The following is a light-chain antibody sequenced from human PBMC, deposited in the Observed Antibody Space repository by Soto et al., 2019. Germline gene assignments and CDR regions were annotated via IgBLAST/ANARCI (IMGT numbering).Light chain of an antibody. Sequence: QAVVTQPPSVSGAPGQRVTISCTGGSSNIGAGYDVHWYHQFPGTAPKLLVYGNTNRPSGISDRFSASKSGSSASLAITGLQAEDEADYYCQSYDSSLRAWVFGGGPSSPS. V-gene: IGLV1-40*01. J-gene: IGLJ3*02. CDR2: GNT. CDR3: QSYDSSLRAWV. CDR1: SSNIGAGYD.